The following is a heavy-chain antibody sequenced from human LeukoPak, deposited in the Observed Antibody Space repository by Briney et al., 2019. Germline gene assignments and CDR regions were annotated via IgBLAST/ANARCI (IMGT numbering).Heavy chain of an antibody. Sequence: PSETLSLTCTVSGGSISSYYWSWIRQPPGKGLEWIGYTYYSGSTYYNPSLKSRVTISVDTSKNQFSLKLSSVTAADTAVYYCARVDYGEVNWFDPWGQGTLVTVSS. CDR2: TYYSGST. D-gene: IGHD4-17*01. V-gene: IGHV4-59*12. CDR1: GGSISSYY. J-gene: IGHJ5*02. CDR3: ARVDYGEVNWFDP.